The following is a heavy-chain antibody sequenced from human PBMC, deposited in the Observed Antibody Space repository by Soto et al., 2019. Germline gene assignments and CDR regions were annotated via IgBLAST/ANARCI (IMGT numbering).Heavy chain of an antibody. CDR3: ARYAKTRRPARSIDY. Sequence: SETLSLTCTVSGGSISSSSYYWGWIRQPPGKGLEWIGSIYYSGSTYYNPSLKSRVTISVDTSKNQFSLKLSSVTAADTAVYYCARYAKTRRPARSIDYRGQATLGT. J-gene: IGHJ4*02. CDR1: GGSISSSSYY. CDR2: IYYSGST. V-gene: IGHV4-39*01. D-gene: IGHD2-2*01.